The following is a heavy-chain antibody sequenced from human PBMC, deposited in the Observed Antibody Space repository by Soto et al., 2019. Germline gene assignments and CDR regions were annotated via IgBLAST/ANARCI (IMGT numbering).Heavy chain of an antibody. Sequence: QVQLQESGPGLVKPSQTLSLTCTVSGGSISSGGYYWSWIRQHPGKGLEWIGYIYYSGSTYYNPSLQSRVTTSVDTSQNQFSLTLSSVTAADTAVYYCARWPQLDPRFDYWGQGTLVTVSS. J-gene: IGHJ4*02. CDR2: IYYSGST. CDR3: ARWPQLDPRFDY. V-gene: IGHV4-31*03. D-gene: IGHD1-1*01. CDR1: GGSISSGGYY.